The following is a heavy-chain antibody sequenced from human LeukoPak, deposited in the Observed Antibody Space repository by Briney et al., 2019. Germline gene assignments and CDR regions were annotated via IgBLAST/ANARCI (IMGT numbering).Heavy chain of an antibody. Sequence: PSETLSLTCGVSGGSVSSTNWWSWVRQPPGKGLEWIGEIYHGGSTNFNPSLKSRVTILVDKSKNQFSLKMTSVTAADTAVYYCARAYGDSYYFDYWGQGTLVTVSS. CDR2: IYHGGST. D-gene: IGHD4-17*01. J-gene: IGHJ4*02. CDR1: GGSVSSTNW. V-gene: IGHV4-4*02. CDR3: ARAYGDSYYFDY.